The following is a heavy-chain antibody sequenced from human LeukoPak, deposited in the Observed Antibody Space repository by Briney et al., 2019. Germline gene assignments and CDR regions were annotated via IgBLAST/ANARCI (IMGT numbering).Heavy chain of an antibody. CDR3: AREIRPGNYYYYMDV. Sequence: GASVKVSCKASGYTFTGYYMHWVRQAPGQGLEWMGWINPNSGGTNYAQKFQGRVTMTRDTSISTAYMELSRLRSDDTAVYYCAREIRPGNYYYYMDVWGKGTTVTISS. J-gene: IGHJ6*03. V-gene: IGHV1-2*02. CDR1: GYTFTGYY. D-gene: IGHD1-14*01. CDR2: INPNSGGT.